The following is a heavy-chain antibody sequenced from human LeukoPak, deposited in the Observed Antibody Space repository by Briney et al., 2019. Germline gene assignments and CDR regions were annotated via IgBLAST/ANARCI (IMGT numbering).Heavy chain of an antibody. V-gene: IGHV4-59*08. CDR2: IYYSGST. CDR3: ASSPKRREPYKGFDY. D-gene: IGHD1-26*01. J-gene: IGHJ4*02. Sequence: PSETLSLTCTVSGGSISSYYWSWIRQPRGKGLEWIGYIYYSGSTNYNPSLKSRVTISVDTSKNQFSLKLSSVTAADTAVYYCASSPKRREPYKGFDYWGQGTLVTVSS. CDR1: GGSISSYY.